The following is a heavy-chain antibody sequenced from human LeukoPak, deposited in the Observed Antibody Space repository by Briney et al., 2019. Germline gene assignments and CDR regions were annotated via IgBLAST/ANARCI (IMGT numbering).Heavy chain of an antibody. D-gene: IGHD3-10*01. J-gene: IGHJ4*02. V-gene: IGHV3-48*01. CDR3: ARDISQPGAQGY. CDR2: ISSSSSTI. CDR1: GFTFRSYR. Sequence: GETLRLSCAAPGFTFRSYRMNWVRQAPGKGLVSVSYISSSSSTIYYADAVKGRFTISRDNAKNSLYLQMNSLRAEDTAVYYCARDISQPGAQGYWGQGTLVTVSS.